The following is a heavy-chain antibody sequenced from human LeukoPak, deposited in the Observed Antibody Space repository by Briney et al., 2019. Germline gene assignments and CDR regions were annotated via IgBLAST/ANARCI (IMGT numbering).Heavy chain of an antibody. CDR3: ARDSKDTVVVPAAY. D-gene: IGHD2-2*01. CDR2: ISAYNGNT. Sequence: VASVKVSCKASGYTFTSYGISWVRQAPGQGLEWMGWISAYNGNTNYAQKLQGRVTMTTDTSTSTAYMELRSLRSDDTAVYYCARDSKDTVVVPAAYWGQGTLVTVSS. CDR1: GYTFTSYG. V-gene: IGHV1-18*01. J-gene: IGHJ4*02.